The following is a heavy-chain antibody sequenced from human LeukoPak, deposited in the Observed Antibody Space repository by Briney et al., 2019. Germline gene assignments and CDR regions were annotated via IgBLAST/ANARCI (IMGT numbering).Heavy chain of an antibody. J-gene: IGHJ4*02. D-gene: IGHD3-10*01. V-gene: IGHV3-30*02. Sequence: GGSLRLSCAASGFTFSSYGMHWVRQAPGKGLEWVALIRYDGSNKYYADSVKGRFTISRDNSKNTLYLQMNSLRAEDTAVYYCAKASRSYGSGSYISPFDYWGQGTLVTVSS. CDR1: GFTFSSYG. CDR2: IRYDGSNK. CDR3: AKASRSYGSGSYISPFDY.